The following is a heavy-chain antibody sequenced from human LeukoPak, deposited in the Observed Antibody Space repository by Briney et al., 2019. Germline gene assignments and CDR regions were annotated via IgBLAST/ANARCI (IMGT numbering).Heavy chain of an antibody. CDR3: ARSDCSGGRCYGESFDY. CDR2: ISYDGSNK. Sequence: GGSLRLSCAASGFPLSSYAMHWGRQAPGKGLEWVAVISYDGSNKYYADSVKGRFTISSDNSTNPLYLQMNRLRAEDTAVYSCARSDCSGGRCYGESFDYWGQGTLVTVSS. J-gene: IGHJ4*02. V-gene: IGHV3-30-3*01. D-gene: IGHD2-15*01. CDR1: GFPLSSYA.